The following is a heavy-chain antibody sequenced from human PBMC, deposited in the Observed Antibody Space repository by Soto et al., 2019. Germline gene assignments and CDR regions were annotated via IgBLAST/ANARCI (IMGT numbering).Heavy chain of an antibody. J-gene: IGHJ4*02. D-gene: IGHD6-13*01. Sequence: QVQLQESGPGLVKPSQTLSLTCTVSGGSISSCGYYWSWIRQHPGKGLEWIGYIYYSGSTYYNPSLKSRVTLSVDTSKNQFSLKLSSVTAADTAVYYCARDKAAAGTPAPDYLGQGTLVTVSS. CDR2: IYYSGST. CDR3: ARDKAAAGTPAPDY. CDR1: GGSISSCGYY. V-gene: IGHV4-31*03.